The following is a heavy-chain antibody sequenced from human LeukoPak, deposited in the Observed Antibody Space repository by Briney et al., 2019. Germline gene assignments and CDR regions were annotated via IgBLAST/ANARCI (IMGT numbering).Heavy chain of an antibody. Sequence: SETLSLTCTVSGGSISSYYGSWIRQPPGKGLEWIGYIYYSGSTNYNPSLKSRVTISVDTSKNQFSLKLSSVTAADTAVYYCAGTDDYGDYYYYYGMDVWGKGTTVTVSS. CDR3: AGTDDYGDYYYYYGMDV. V-gene: IGHV4-59*01. CDR1: GGSISSYY. D-gene: IGHD4-17*01. J-gene: IGHJ6*04. CDR2: IYYSGST.